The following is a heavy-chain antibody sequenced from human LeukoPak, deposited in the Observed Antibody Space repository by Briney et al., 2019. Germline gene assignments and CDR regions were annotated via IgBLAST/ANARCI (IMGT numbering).Heavy chain of an antibody. D-gene: IGHD3-3*01. CDR1: GYTFTGYY. V-gene: IGHV1-2*06. J-gene: IGHJ4*02. CDR2: INPNSGGT. CDR3: ARAPENLYDFWSGYYGESFDY. Sequence: ASVKVSRKASGYTFTGYYMHWVRQAPGQGLEWMGRINPNSGGTNYAQKFQGRVTMTRDTSISTAYMELSRLRSDDTAVYYCARAPENLYDFWSGYYGESFDYWGQGTLVTVSS.